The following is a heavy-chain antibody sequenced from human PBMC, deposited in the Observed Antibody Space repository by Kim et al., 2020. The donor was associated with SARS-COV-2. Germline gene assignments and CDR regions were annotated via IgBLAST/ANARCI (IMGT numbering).Heavy chain of an antibody. CDR1: GGSFSSYY. D-gene: IGHD6-6*01. V-gene: IGHV4-4*07. CDR3: ARFGSNSPNNWFAP. CDR2: IYTSGST. J-gene: IGHJ5*02. Sequence: SETLSLTCSVSGGSFSSYYWSWIRQPAGKGLEWIGRIYTSGSTNYNPSLKSRVTMSVDTSKNQFSLKLSSVTAADTAVYYCARFGSNSPNNWFAPWGQGTLVTVSS.